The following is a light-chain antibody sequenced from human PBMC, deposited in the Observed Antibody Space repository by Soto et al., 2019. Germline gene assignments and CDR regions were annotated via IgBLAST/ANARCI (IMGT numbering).Light chain of an antibody. J-gene: IGKJ4*01. CDR2: DVS. CDR3: QQRNTWPPT. Sequence: EIVLTQSPATLSLSPGKRATLSCRASESAVNYLAWYQQQPGQAPRLLIYDVSNRATGIPDRFSGSGSGTDFTLTISSLEPEDFAVYYCQQRNTWPPTFGGGTRVEIK. V-gene: IGKV3-11*01. CDR1: ESAVNY.